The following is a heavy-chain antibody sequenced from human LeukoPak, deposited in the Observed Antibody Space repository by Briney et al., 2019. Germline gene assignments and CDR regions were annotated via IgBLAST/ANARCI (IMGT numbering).Heavy chain of an antibody. Sequence: GGSLRLSCAASGLTISNNFMGWVRQAPGKGLVWVSRINSDGSTTSYADSVKGRFTISRDNAKNTLYLQMDSLRAEDTAVYYCAKGYGDYVVDYWGQGTLVTVSS. V-gene: IGHV3-74*01. J-gene: IGHJ4*02. CDR3: AKGYGDYVVDY. D-gene: IGHD4-17*01. CDR2: INSDGSTT. CDR1: GLTISNNF.